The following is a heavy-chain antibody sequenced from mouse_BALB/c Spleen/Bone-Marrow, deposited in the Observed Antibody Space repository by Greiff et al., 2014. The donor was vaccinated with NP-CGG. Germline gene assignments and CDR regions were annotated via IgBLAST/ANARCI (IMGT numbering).Heavy chain of an antibody. D-gene: IGHD4-1*01. CDR2: INPGSGGT. V-gene: IGHV1-54*01. CDR1: GYAFTNYL. CDR3: ARRLTGTSAMDY. Sequence: QVQLQQSGAELVRPGTSVKVSCKASGYAFTNYLIEWVKQRPGQGLEWIGVINPGSGGTNYSEKFKGKATLTADKSSSTAYVQLSSLTSDDSAVYFCARRLTGTSAMDYWGQGTSVTVSS. J-gene: IGHJ4*01.